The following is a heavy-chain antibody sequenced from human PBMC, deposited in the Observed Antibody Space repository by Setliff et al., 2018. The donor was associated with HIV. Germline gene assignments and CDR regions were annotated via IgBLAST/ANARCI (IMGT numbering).Heavy chain of an antibody. Sequence: GGSLRLSCVGSGFTPAFPFNSYWMSWVRQAPGKGLEWVANIKQDGSEKYYADSVKGRFTISRDNAKRSLYLQMNSLRADDTAVYYCARAFSGYYFDYWGQGTLVTVSS. V-gene: IGHV3-7*01. CDR2: IKQDGSEK. D-gene: IGHD3-3*01. CDR3: ARAFSGYYFDY. J-gene: IGHJ4*02. CDR1: GFTPAFPFNSYW.